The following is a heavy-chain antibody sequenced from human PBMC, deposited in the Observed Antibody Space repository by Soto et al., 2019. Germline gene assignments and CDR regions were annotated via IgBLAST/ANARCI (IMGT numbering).Heavy chain of an antibody. CDR1: GFTFSSYG. J-gene: IGHJ3*02. D-gene: IGHD1-1*01. V-gene: IGHV3-23*01. Sequence: GSLRLSCAGSGFTFSSYGMHWVHQAPGKGLEWVSTILVGGSTHYEDSVKGRFTISRDTSKNTVYLQMNSLTAGDTAFYYCAKATATSGGAFEIYGQGTMVTVSS. CDR2: ILVGGST. CDR3: AKATATSGGAFEI.